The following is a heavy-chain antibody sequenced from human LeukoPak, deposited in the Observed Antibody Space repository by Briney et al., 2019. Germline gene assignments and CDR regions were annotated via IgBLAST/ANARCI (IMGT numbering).Heavy chain of an antibody. CDR1: GFTFSSYA. J-gene: IGHJ4*02. V-gene: IGHV3-48*03. CDR3: AREVPAAMVTGY. CDR2: ISSSGSTI. Sequence: GGSLRLSCAASGFTFSSYAMSWVRQAPGKGLEWVSYISSSGSTIYYADSVKGRFTISRDNAKNSLYLRMNSLRAEDTAVYYCAREVPAAMVTGYWGQGTLVTVSS. D-gene: IGHD2-2*01.